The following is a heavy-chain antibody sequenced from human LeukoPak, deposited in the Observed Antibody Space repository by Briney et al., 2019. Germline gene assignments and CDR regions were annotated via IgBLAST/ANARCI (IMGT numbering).Heavy chain of an antibody. J-gene: IGHJ4*02. D-gene: IGHD6-19*01. V-gene: IGHV3-20*04. CDR3: AKGPSSGWYYFDY. Sequence: GGSLRLSCAVSGFTFEDYGMSWVRQGPGKGLEWVAGINWNGIIKRYGDSVRGRFTISRDNSKNTLYLQMNSLRAEDTAVYYCAKGPSSGWYYFDYWGQGTLVTVSS. CDR1: GFTFEDYG. CDR2: INWNGIIK.